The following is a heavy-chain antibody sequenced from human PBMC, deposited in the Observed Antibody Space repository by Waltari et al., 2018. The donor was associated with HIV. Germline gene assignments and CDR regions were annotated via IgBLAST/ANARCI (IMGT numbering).Heavy chain of an antibody. V-gene: IGHV4-31*03. D-gene: IGHD3-22*01. J-gene: IGHJ4*02. CDR3: ASTGGGSGLPFDY. Sequence: QVQLQESGPGLVKPSQTLSLTCTVSGGSISSGGDYWSWIRQHPGKGLEWIGYIYYSGSTYYNPSLKSRVTISVDTSKNQFSLKLSSVTAADTAVYYCASTGGGSGLPFDYWGQGTLVTVSS. CDR2: IYYSGST. CDR1: GGSISSGGDY.